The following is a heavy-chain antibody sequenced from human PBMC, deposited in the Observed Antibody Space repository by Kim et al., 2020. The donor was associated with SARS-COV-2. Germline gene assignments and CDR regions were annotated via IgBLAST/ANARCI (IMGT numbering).Heavy chain of an antibody. CDR1: GFTVSDYS. Sequence: GGSLRLSCAASGFTVSDYSMNWVRQAPGKGLEWISYTSTSSSKIYYADSVKGRFTISRDSVKNSVYLQMNRLRVEDTAVYYCARRLDYWGQGTLVTVS. V-gene: IGHV3-48*01. J-gene: IGHJ4*02. CDR2: TSTSSSKI. CDR3: ARRLDY.